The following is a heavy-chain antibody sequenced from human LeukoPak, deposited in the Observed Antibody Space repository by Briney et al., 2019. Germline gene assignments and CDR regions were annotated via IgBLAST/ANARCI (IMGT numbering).Heavy chain of an antibody. CDR2: INHSGNT. Sequence: SETLSLTCAVYGGSFSGYYWSWIRQPPGKGLEWIGEINHSGNTNYNPSLKSRIPMSVDTSKNQFSLKRRSVTAAETAVYYVARAMDGWNYWDSWGQGTLVTVSS. CDR3: ARAMDGWNYWDS. D-gene: IGHD5-24*01. V-gene: IGHV4-34*01. J-gene: IGHJ4*02. CDR1: GGSFSGYY.